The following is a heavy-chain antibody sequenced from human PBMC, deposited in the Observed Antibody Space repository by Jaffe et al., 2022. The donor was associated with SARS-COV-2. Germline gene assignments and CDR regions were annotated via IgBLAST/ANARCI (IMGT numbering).Heavy chain of an antibody. D-gene: IGHD3-3*01. Sequence: QVQLQESGPGLVKPSQTLSLTCTVSGGSISSGSYYWSWIRQPAGKGLEWIGRIYTSGSTNYNPSLKSRVTISVDTSKNQFSLKLSSVTAADTAVYYCAREPPSTYDFWSGYYSGYGMDVWGQGTTVTVSS. CDR2: IYTSGST. CDR3: AREPPSTYDFWSGYYSGYGMDV. J-gene: IGHJ6*02. V-gene: IGHV4-61*02. CDR1: GGSISSGSYY.